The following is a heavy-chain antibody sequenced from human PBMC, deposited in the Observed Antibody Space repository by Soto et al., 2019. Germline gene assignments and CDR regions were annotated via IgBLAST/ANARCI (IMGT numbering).Heavy chain of an antibody. CDR2: IYYSGST. V-gene: IGHV4-30-4*01. CDR1: GGSISSGDYY. J-gene: IGHJ5*02. D-gene: IGHD6-6*01. CDR3: ARGRGYSSPSRWFDP. Sequence: SETLSLTCTVSGGSISSGDYYWSWIRQPPGKGLEWIGYIYYSGSTYYNPSLKSRVTISVDTSKNQFSLKLSSVTAADTAVYYCARGRGYSSPSRWFDPWGQGTLVTVSS.